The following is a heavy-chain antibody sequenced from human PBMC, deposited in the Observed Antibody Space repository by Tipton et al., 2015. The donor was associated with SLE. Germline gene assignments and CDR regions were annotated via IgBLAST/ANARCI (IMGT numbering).Heavy chain of an antibody. V-gene: IGHV3-23*01. CDR3: TAGAGWLIDY. Sequence: SLRLSCEASGFTFGDYPMSWVRQAPEKGLEWVSAISGRGGTTNYADSVKGRFTISRDNAKRSLYLQMNSLRVEDTAVYYCTAGAGWLIDYWGQGTLVTVSS. D-gene: IGHD5-24*01. CDR1: GFTFGDYP. J-gene: IGHJ4*02. CDR2: ISGRGGTT.